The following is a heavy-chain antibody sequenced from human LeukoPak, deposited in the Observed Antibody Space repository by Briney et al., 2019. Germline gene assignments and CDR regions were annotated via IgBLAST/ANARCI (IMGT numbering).Heavy chain of an antibody. J-gene: IGHJ4*02. V-gene: IGHV4-39*07. CDR2: IYYSGST. CDR1: GGSFSNLY. CDR3: ARDPPLAVAGLDY. Sequence: SETLSLTCAVYGGSFSNLYWGWIRQPPGKGLEWIGSIYYSGSTYYNPSLKSRVTISVDTSKNQFSLKLSSVTAADTAVYYCARDPPLAVAGLDYWGQGTLVTVSS. D-gene: IGHD6-19*01.